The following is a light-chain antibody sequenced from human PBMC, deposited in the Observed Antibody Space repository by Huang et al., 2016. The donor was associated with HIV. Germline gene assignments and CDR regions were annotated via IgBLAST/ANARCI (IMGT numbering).Light chain of an antibody. V-gene: IGKV3-11*01. Sequence: EIVLTQSPATLSLSPGERATRSCRASQSVSSYLAWYQQKPGQAPRLLIYDASNRATGIPARFSGSGSGTDFTLTISSLEPEDFAVYYCQQRTFGQGTKLEIK. CDR1: QSVSSY. CDR3: QQRT. J-gene: IGKJ2*01. CDR2: DAS.